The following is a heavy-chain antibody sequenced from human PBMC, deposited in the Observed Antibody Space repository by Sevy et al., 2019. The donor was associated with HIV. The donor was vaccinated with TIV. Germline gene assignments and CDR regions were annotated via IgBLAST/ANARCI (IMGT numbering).Heavy chain of an antibody. Sequence: GGSLRLSCAASGFTFSDYYMSWIRQAPGKGLEWVSYISSSGSTIYYADSVKGRFTISRDNAKNSLYLQMNSLRAEDTAVYYCARGGIAAADPTYYYYYGMDVWGQVTTVTVSS. D-gene: IGHD6-13*01. CDR2: ISSSGSTI. CDR3: ARGGIAAADPTYYYYYGMDV. J-gene: IGHJ6*02. V-gene: IGHV3-11*01. CDR1: GFTFSDYY.